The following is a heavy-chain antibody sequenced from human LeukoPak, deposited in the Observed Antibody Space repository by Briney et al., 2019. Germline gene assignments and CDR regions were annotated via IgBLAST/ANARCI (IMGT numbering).Heavy chain of an antibody. CDR1: GFTFDDYG. CDR2: INRNGAGT. V-gene: IGHV3-20*04. J-gene: IGHJ4*02. D-gene: IGHD2-2*02. CDR3: ARVSPYCSSTSCYNHYFDY. Sequence: GGSLRLSCAASGFTFDDYGMSWVRQAPGKGLEWVSGINRNGAGTGYADSVKGRFTISRDNAKKSLNLQMNSLRAEDTALYYCARVSPYCSSTSCYNHYFDYWGQGTLVTVSS.